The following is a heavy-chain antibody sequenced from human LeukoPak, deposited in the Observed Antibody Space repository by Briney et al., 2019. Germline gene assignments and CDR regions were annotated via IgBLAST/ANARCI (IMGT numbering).Heavy chain of an antibody. CDR3: ASCDGDYVDY. J-gene: IGHJ4*02. Sequence: PGGSLRLSCAASGFTFISYSMNWVRQAPGKGLEWVSSISSSSSYIYYADSVKGRFTISRDNAKNSLYLQMNSLRAEDTAVYYCASCDGDYVDYWGQGTLVTVSS. D-gene: IGHD4-17*01. CDR2: ISSSSSYI. V-gene: IGHV3-21*01. CDR1: GFTFISYS.